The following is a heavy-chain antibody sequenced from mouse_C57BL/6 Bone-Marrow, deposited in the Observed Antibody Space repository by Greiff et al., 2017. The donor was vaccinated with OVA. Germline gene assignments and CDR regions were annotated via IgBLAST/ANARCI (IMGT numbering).Heavy chain of an antibody. CDR1: GFSLTSYG. D-gene: IGHD2-3*01. J-gene: IGHJ3*01. Sequence: VQLQQSGPGLVQPSQSLSITCTVSGFSLTSYGVHWVRQSPGTGLEWLGVIWSGGSTDYNAAFISRLSISQDNSKSQVFFKMNSLQADDTAIYYWARNRGDGPWCVYWGQGTLVTVSA. CDR3: ARNRGDGPWCVY. V-gene: IGHV2-2*01. CDR2: IWSGGST.